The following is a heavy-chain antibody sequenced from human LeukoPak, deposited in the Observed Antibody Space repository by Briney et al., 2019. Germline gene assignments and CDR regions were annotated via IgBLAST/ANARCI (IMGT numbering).Heavy chain of an antibody. V-gene: IGHV4-59*01. CDR2: IYYSGST. CDR3: ARDQIGEGNFDY. D-gene: IGHD3-16*01. CDR1: GGSISTYY. J-gene: IGHJ4*02. Sequence: PSETLSLTCTVSGGSISTYYWSGIRQPPGKGLEWIGYIYYSGSTNYIPSLKSRVTMSVDTSKNQFSLKLSSVTAADTAVYYCARDQIGEGNFDYWGQGTLVTVSS.